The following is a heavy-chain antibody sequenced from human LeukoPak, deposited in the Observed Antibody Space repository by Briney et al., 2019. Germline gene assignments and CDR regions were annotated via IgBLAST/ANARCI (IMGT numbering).Heavy chain of an antibody. V-gene: IGHV3-21*01. CDR3: ARDGEYQLLYRGYGDY. CDR2: ISSSSSYI. D-gene: IGHD2-2*02. CDR1: GFTVSGNY. Sequence: GGSLRLSCAASGFTVSGNYMNWVRQAPGKGLEWVSSISSSSSYIYYADSVKGRFTISRDNAKNSLYLQMNSLRAEDTAVYYCARDGEYQLLYRGYGDYWGQGTLVTVSS. J-gene: IGHJ4*02.